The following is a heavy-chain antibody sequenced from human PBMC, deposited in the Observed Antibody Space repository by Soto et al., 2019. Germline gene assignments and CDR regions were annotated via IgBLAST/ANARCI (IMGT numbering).Heavy chain of an antibody. V-gene: IGHV3-30*18. J-gene: IGHJ3*02. D-gene: IGHD6-19*01. CDR2: ISYDGSNK. CDR3: AKDSSSGWYDAFDI. Sequence: LRLSCAASGFTFSSYGMHWVRQAPGKGLEWVAVISYDGSNKYYADSVKGRFTISRDNSKNTLYLQMNSLRAEDTAVYYCAKDSSSGWYDAFDIWGQGTMVTVSS. CDR1: GFTFSSYG.